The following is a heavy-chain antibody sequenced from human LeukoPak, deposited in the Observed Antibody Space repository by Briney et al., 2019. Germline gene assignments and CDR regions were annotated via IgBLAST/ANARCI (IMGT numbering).Heavy chain of an antibody. CDR2: ISGSGDDI. Sequence: PGGSLRLSCAASGFTFSSYSMNWVRQAPGKGLEWVASISGSGDDIYHADSLKGRFTISRDNAKNALYLQINSLRVDDTVVYYCAKDPWGSRVYWGQGTLVTVSS. CDR1: GFTFSSYS. D-gene: IGHD7-27*01. CDR3: AKDPWGSRVY. J-gene: IGHJ4*02. V-gene: IGHV3-21*06.